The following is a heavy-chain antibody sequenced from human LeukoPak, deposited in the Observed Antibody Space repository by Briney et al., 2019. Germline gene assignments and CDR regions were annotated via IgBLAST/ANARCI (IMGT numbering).Heavy chain of an antibody. Sequence: GRSLRLSCAASGLTFSGYGMHWVRQAPGKGLEWVTGIAYDGSRKHYADSVKGRFTISRDNSRNTMDLQMNSLRVEDTAVYHCTRYDSSRFDPRGQGTLVIVSA. D-gene: IGHD3-3*01. V-gene: IGHV3-30*03. CDR2: IAYDGSRK. J-gene: IGHJ5*02. CDR1: GLTFSGYG. CDR3: TRYDSSRFDP.